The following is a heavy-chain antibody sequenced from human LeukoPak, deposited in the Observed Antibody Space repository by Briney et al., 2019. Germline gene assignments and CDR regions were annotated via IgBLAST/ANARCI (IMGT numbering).Heavy chain of an antibody. Sequence: PSETLSLTCTVSGGSISSSSYYWGWIRQPPGKGLEWIGSIYYSGSTNYNPSLKSRVTISVDTSKNQFSLKLSSVTAADTAVYYCARTCSGGSCYPYNWFDPWGQGTLVTVSS. J-gene: IGHJ5*02. CDR1: GGSISSSSYY. CDR3: ARTCSGGSCYPYNWFDP. CDR2: IYYSGST. V-gene: IGHV4-39*07. D-gene: IGHD2-15*01.